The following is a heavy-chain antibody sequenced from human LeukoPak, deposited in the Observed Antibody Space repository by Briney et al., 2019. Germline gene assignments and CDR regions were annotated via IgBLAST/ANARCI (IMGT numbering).Heavy chain of an antibody. D-gene: IGHD2-21*01. Sequence: RPGGSLRLSCAASGFTFSIYGMNWVRQAPGKGLEWVSYISGNNGNICYADSVKGRFTISRDNAKNSLYLQMNSLRAEDTAVYYCASNSNRAGGYWGQGTLVTVSS. J-gene: IGHJ4*02. CDR1: GFTFSIYG. CDR2: ISGNNGNI. CDR3: ASNSNRAGGY. V-gene: IGHV3-48*04.